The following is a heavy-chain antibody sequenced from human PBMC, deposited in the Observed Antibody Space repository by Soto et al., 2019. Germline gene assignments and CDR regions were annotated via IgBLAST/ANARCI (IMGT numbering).Heavy chain of an antibody. V-gene: IGHV1-69*13. CDR2: IIPIFGTA. J-gene: IGHJ3*02. D-gene: IGHD1-26*01. CDR3: ARVYRGSYYGAFDI. CDR1: GGTFSSYA. Sequence: SVKVSCKASGGTFSSYAISWVRQAPGQGLEWMGGIIPIFGTANYAQKFQGRVTITADESTSTAYMELSSLRSEDTAVYYCARVYRGSYYGAFDIWGQGTMVTVSS.